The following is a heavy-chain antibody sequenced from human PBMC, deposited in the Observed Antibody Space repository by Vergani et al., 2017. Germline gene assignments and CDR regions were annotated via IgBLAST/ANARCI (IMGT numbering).Heavy chain of an antibody. V-gene: IGHV3-23*04. CDR1: GFSFGDYA. D-gene: IGHD3-10*01. CDR3: AKQYFVSGNYLFDY. Sequence: EVQLVESGGGLVPPGRSLRLSCAASGFSFGDYAMTWVRQAPGKGLEWVSAISARYPSTYYADSVKGRFTISRDNSKNMLFLQMNNLRTEDTAIYYCAKQYFVSGNYLFDYWGQGTLVTVSS. CDR2: ISARYPST. J-gene: IGHJ4*02.